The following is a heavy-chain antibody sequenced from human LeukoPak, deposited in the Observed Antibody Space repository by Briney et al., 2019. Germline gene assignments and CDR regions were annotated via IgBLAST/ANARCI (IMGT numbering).Heavy chain of an antibody. D-gene: IGHD6-6*01. V-gene: IGHV1-8*01. Sequence: GASVNVSCKASGYTFTSYDINWVRQATGQGLEWIGWMNPNSGNTGYAQKFQGRGAMTRNTSISTAYMELSGLRSEDTAVHYCARDSLTSSSVSLDPWGQGTLVTVSS. J-gene: IGHJ5*02. CDR1: GYTFTSYD. CDR2: MNPNSGNT. CDR3: ARDSLTSSSVSLDP.